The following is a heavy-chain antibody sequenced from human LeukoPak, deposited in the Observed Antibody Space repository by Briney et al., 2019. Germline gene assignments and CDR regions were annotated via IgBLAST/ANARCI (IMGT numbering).Heavy chain of an antibody. J-gene: IGHJ5*02. CDR1: GYTFINYD. Sequence: GASVTVSCKASGYTFINYDINWVRQATGQGPEWMGWMNPNSGNTGYAQKFQGRVTITRNTSISTAYMELRSLRSEDTAVYYCARDLRAEWELLAWFDPWGQGTLVTVSS. V-gene: IGHV1-8*03. CDR3: ARDLRAEWELLAWFDP. D-gene: IGHD1-26*01. CDR2: MNPNSGNT.